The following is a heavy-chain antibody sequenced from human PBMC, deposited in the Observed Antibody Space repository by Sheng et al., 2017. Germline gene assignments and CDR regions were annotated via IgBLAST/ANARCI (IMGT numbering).Heavy chain of an antibody. D-gene: IGHD1-26*01. CDR1: GNTFSGYF. V-gene: IGHV1-2*02. J-gene: IGHJ4*02. CDR2: INTDSGGT. CDR3: ARFSGSSRFDY. Sequence: QVQLVQSGAEVKKPGASVKVSCKTSGNTFSGYFMHWVRQAPGQGLEWMGWINTDSGGTKYAQKFQGRVTMTRDTSTSTVYMELSRLTSDDTAVYYCARFSGSSRFDYWGQGTLVTVSS.